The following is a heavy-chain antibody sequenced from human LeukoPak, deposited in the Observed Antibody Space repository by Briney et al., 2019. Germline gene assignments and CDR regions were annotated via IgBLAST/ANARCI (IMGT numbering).Heavy chain of an antibody. D-gene: IGHD6-13*01. Sequence: SVKVSCKASGFTFTSSAVQWVRQARGQRLEWIGWIVVGSGNTNYAQKFQERVTITRDMSTSTAYMELSSLRSEDTAVYYCAAGSVRIAAAGTLAFDIWGQGTMVTVSS. CDR1: GFTFTSSA. CDR2: IVVGSGNT. V-gene: IGHV1-58*01. CDR3: AAGSVRIAAAGTLAFDI. J-gene: IGHJ3*02.